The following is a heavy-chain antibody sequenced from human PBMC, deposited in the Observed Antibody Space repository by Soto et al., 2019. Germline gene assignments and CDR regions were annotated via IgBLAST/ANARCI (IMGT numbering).Heavy chain of an antibody. J-gene: IGHJ6*03. D-gene: IGHD3-16*01. CDR2: SSYSGST. CDR3: ARHYGYYSYYMDV. CDR1: GYSISSGGSVSNGGFY. Sequence: SETLSLTCTVSGYSISSGGSVSNGGFYWSWIRQQPGAGLEWIGYSSYSGSTHYNPSLKSRVTISVDTSNNQLSLKLSSVTAADTAVYYCARHYGYYSYYMDVWTKGTTVTVSS. V-gene: IGHV4-61*08.